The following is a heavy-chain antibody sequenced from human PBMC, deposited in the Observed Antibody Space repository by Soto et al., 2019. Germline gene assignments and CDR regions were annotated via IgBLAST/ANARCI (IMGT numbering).Heavy chain of an antibody. CDR2: IYYSGST. V-gene: IGHV4-59*08. CDR1: GGSISSYY. J-gene: IGHJ4*02. Sequence: PSETLSLTCTVSGGSISSYYWSWIRQPPGKGLEWIGYIYYSGSTNYNPSLKSRVTISVDTSKNQFSLKLSSVTAADTAVYYCARTDAYGDYSDYWGQGTLVTVPQ. CDR3: ARTDAYGDYSDY. D-gene: IGHD4-17*01.